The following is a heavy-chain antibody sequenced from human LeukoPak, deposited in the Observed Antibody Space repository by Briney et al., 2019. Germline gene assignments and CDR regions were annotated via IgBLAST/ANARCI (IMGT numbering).Heavy chain of an antibody. J-gene: IGHJ5*02. CDR2: MNPNSGNT. D-gene: IGHD1-26*01. Sequence: ASVKVSCKASGYTFTSYDINWVRQATGQGLEWMGWMNPNSGNTGYAQKFQGRVTMTRNTSISTAYMELSSLRSEDTAVYYCARGPPGIVGRWFDPWGQGTLVTVSS. CDR1: GYTFTSYD. V-gene: IGHV1-8*01. CDR3: ARGPPGIVGRWFDP.